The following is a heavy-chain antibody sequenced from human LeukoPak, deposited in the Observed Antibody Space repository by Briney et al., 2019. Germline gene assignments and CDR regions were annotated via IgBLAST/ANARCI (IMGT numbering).Heavy chain of an antibody. J-gene: IGHJ4*02. Sequence: GGSLRLSCAASGFTFSSYSMNWVRQAPGKGLGWVSSISSSSSYIYYADSVKGRFTISRDNAKNSLYLQMNSLRAEDTAVYYCARDSSSWSPYYFDYWGQGTLVTVSS. V-gene: IGHV3-21*01. CDR3: ARDSSSWSPYYFDY. CDR2: ISSSSSYI. D-gene: IGHD6-13*01. CDR1: GFTFSSYS.